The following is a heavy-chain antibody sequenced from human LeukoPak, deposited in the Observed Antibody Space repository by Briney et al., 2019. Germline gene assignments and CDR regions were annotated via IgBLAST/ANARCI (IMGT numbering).Heavy chain of an antibody. CDR1: GGSISSYY. J-gene: IGHJ5*02. D-gene: IGHD2-21*02. CDR2: IYYSGST. CDR3: ARDGCGGDCYSGPAGFDP. V-gene: IGHV4-59*01. Sequence: SETLSLTCTVSGGSISSYYWSWIRQPPGKGLEWIGYIYYSGSTNYYPSLKSRVTISVDTSKNQFSLKLSSVTAADTAVYYCARDGCGGDCYSGPAGFDPWGQGTLVTVSS.